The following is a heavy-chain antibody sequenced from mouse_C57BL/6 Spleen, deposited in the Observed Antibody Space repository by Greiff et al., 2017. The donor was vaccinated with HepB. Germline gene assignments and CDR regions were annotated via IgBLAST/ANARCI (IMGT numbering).Heavy chain of an antibody. D-gene: IGHD1-1*01. CDR2: IDPNSGGT. J-gene: IGHJ4*01. V-gene: IGHV1-72*01. Sequence: VQLQQPGAELVKPGASVKLSCKASGYTFTSYWMHWVKQRPGRGLEWIGRIDPNSGGTKDNEKFKSKATLTVNKPSSTAYMQLRSLTSEDSAVYYCARVRALYGIRPYYAMDYWGQGTSVTVSS. CDR1: GYTFTSYW. CDR3: ARVRALYGIRPYYAMDY.